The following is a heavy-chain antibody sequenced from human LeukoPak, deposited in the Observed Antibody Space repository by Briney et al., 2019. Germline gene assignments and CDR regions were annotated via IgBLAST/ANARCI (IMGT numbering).Heavy chain of an antibody. Sequence: SETLSLTCTVSGGSISSYYWSWIRQPPGKGLEWIGYIYYSGSTYYNPFLMSRVTISVDTSNNQFSLKLSSVTAADTAVYFCARQGPMYYFDYWGQGTLVTVSS. V-gene: IGHV4-59*08. CDR2: IYYSGST. CDR1: GGSISSYY. CDR3: ARQGPMYYFDY. J-gene: IGHJ4*02.